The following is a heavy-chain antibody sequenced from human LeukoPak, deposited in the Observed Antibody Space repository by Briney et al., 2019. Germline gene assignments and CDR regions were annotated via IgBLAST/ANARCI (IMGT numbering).Heavy chain of an antibody. CDR2: INTNTGNP. Sequence: ASVKVSCKASGYTFTGYYMHWVRQAPGQGLEWMGWINTNTGNPTYAQGFTGRFVFSLDTSVSTAYLQISSLKAEDTAVYYCARDRRITMVRGPPKGWFDPWGQGTLVTVSS. V-gene: IGHV7-4-1*02. J-gene: IGHJ5*02. D-gene: IGHD3-10*01. CDR1: GYTFTGYY. CDR3: ARDRRITMVRGPPKGWFDP.